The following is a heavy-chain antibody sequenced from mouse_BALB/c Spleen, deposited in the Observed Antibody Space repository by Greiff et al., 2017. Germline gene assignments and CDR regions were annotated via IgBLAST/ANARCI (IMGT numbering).Heavy chain of an antibody. CDR1: GYTFTSYW. CDR2: IDPSDSYT. V-gene: IGHV1S127*01. Sequence: QVQLQQPGAELVKPGASVKMSCKASGYTFTSYWMHWVKQRPGQGLEWIGVIDPSDSYTSYNQKFKGKATLTVDTSSSTAYMQLSSLTSEDSAVYYCTFLMQGNYWFAYWGQGTLVTVSA. D-gene: IGHD2-1*01. CDR3: TFLMQGNYWFAY. J-gene: IGHJ3*01.